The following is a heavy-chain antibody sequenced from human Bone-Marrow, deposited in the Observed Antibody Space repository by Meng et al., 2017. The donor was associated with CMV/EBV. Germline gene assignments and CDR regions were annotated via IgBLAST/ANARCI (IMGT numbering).Heavy chain of an antibody. CDR2: INPNGGGT. CDR3: AWEVGVIVSYASDI. D-gene: IGHD3-16*02. J-gene: IGHJ3*02. V-gene: IGHV1-2*02. CDR1: GYTSTGYY. Sequence: ASVKVSCKASGYTSTGYYMHWVRQDPGQAPEWMGWINPNGGGTNYARKFQDRVAMTRDTSISTAYMELSRLRYDDTAVDYCAWEVGVIVSYASDIWGQGTMVTVSS.